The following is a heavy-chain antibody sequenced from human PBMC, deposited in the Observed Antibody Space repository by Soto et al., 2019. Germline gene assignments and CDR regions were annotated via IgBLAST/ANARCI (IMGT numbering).Heavy chain of an antibody. CDR3: ARRYGSAFDI. CDR2: IYYSGST. V-gene: IGHV4-59*01. CDR1: GGSISSYY. Sequence: ASETLSLTCTVSGGSISSYYWSWIRQPPGKGLEWIGCIYYSGSTSYNPSLKSRVTISVDTSKNQFSLKLSSVTAADTAVYYCARRYGSAFDIWGQGTMVTVSS. D-gene: IGHD4-17*01. J-gene: IGHJ3*02.